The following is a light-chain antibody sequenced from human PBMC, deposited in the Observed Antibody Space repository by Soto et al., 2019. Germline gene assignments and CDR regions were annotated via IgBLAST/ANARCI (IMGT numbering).Light chain of an antibody. CDR1: SSDVGGYNY. CDR2: EVS. J-gene: IGLJ2*01. CDR3: SSYTSSSTLVV. Sequence: QSVLTQPASVSGSPGQSITISCTGTSSDVGGYNYVSWYQQHQGKAPKLMIYEVSNRPSGVSNRFSGSKSGNTASLTISGLQAEDEADYYCSSYTSSSTLVVFGGGTKLTVL. V-gene: IGLV2-14*01.